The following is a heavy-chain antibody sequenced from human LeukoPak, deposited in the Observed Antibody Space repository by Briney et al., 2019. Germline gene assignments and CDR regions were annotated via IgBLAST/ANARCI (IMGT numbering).Heavy chain of an antibody. CDR2: KNPNSGNT. CDR1: GYTFTSYD. D-gene: IGHD2-15*01. J-gene: IGHJ3*02. Sequence: GASVKVSCKASGYTFTSYDINWVRQATGQGLEWMGWKNPNSGNTGYAQKFQGRVTMTRNTSISTAYMELSSLRSEDTAVYYCARDPEIHCSGGSCSGVRAFDIWGQGTMVTVSS. CDR3: ARDPEIHCSGGSCSGVRAFDI. V-gene: IGHV1-8*01.